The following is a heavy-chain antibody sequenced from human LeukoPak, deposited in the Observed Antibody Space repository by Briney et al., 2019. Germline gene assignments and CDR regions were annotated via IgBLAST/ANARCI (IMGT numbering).Heavy chain of an antibody. Sequence: GGSLRLSCAASGFSFSSNVMHWVRQAPGKGLEWLAQISHDGNDKYYADSVKSRFTISRDNSKNTLFLQLDSLRAEDTAVYFCAKVGIGYYYPFDYWGQGTLVTVSS. CDR2: ISHDGNDK. J-gene: IGHJ4*02. D-gene: IGHD3-22*01. V-gene: IGHV3-30*18. CDR3: AKVGIGYYYPFDY. CDR1: GFSFSSNV.